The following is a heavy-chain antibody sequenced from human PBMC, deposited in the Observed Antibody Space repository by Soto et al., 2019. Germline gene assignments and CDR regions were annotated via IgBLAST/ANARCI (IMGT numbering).Heavy chain of an antibody. Sequence: GGSLRLSCAASGFTFSGSAMHWVRQASGKGLEWVGRIRSKANSYATAYAASVKGRFTISRDDSKNTAYLQMNSLKTEDTAVYYCTSSYCSGGSCYPYYYYCMDVWGQGTTVSVSS. CDR3: TSSYCSGGSCYPYYYYCMDV. CDR2: IRSKANSYAT. V-gene: IGHV3-73*01. D-gene: IGHD2-15*01. J-gene: IGHJ6*02. CDR1: GFTFSGSA.